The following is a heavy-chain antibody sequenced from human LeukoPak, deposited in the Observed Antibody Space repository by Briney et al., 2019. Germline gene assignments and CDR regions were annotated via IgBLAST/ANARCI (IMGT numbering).Heavy chain of an antibody. V-gene: IGHV4-39*01. J-gene: IGHJ4*02. CDR3: ARGFYSSGWLY. CDR2: IYYSGST. CDR1: GGSISSSSYY. D-gene: IGHD6-19*01. Sequence: SETLSLTCTVSGGSISSSSYYWGWIRQPPGKGLEWIGSIYYSGSTYYNPSLKSRVTISVDTSKNQFSLKLSSVTAADTAVYYCARGFYSSGWLYWGQGTLVTVSS.